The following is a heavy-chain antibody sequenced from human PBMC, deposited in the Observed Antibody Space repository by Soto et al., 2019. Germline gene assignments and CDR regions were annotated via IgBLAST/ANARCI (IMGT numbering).Heavy chain of an antibody. CDR1: GFTFSSYA. CDR3: AKGPYSSSSNWFDP. D-gene: IGHD6-13*01. V-gene: IGHV3-23*01. Sequence: GGSLRLSCAASGFTFSSYAMSWVRQAPGEGLEWVSAITGSAGSTYYADSVKGRFTISRDNSKNTLYLQMNSLRAEDTAVYYCAKGPYSSSSNWFDPWGQGTLVTVLL. J-gene: IGHJ5*02. CDR2: ITGSAGST.